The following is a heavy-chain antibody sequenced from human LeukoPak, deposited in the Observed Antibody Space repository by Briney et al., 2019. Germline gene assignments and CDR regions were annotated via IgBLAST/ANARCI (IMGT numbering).Heavy chain of an antibody. J-gene: IGHJ3*02. D-gene: IGHD3-22*01. CDR1: GGSISGFY. V-gene: IGHV4-59*01. CDR2: MYDSGSI. CDR3: ARDGFSSGYPYDAFDI. Sequence: PSETLSLTCTVSGGSISGFYWSWLRQPPGRGLEWIGYMYDSGSINYNPSLKSRVTISADTSKSQFSLRLSSVTAADTAVYYRARDGFSSGYPYDAFDIWGQGTMVTVSS.